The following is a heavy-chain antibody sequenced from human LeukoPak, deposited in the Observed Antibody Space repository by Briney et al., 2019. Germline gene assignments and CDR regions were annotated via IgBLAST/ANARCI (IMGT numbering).Heavy chain of an antibody. Sequence: PGGSLRLSCAASGFSFSGYSMNWVRQAPGKGLEWVSYISSTASSIYYADSVKGRFTISRDNAKNSLYLQMNSLRAEDTAVYYCAKSFDNWGQGTLVTVSS. V-gene: IGHV3-48*04. CDR3: AKSFDN. J-gene: IGHJ4*02. CDR2: ISSTASSI. CDR1: GFSFSGYS.